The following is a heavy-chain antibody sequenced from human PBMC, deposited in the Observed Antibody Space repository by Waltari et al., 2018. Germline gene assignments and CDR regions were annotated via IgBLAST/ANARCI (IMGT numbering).Heavy chain of an antibody. J-gene: IGHJ6*02. D-gene: IGHD3-3*01. CDR1: GGSFSGYY. CDR2: INHSGST. CDR3: ARGLSGVYGMDV. V-gene: IGHV4-34*01. Sequence: QVQLQQWGAGLLKPSETLSLTCAVYGGSFSGYYWSWIRQPPGKGLEWIGEINHSGSTNYNPSLKSRVTISVDTSKNQFSLKLSSVTAADTAVYYCARGLSGVYGMDVWGQGTTVTVSS.